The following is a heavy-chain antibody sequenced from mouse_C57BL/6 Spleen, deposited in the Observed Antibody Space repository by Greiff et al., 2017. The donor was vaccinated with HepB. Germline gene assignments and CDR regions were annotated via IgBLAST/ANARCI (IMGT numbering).Heavy chain of an antibody. Sequence: VQRVESGAELVKPGASVKLSCKASGYTFTSYWMHWVKQRPGQGLEWIGMIHPNSGSTNYNEKFKSKATLTVDKSSSTAYMQLSSLTSEDSAVYYCARSGWLTGYWGQGTTLTVSS. CDR1: GYTFTSYW. CDR3: ARSGWLTGY. V-gene: IGHV1-64*01. D-gene: IGHD1-2*01. CDR2: IHPNSGST. J-gene: IGHJ2*01.